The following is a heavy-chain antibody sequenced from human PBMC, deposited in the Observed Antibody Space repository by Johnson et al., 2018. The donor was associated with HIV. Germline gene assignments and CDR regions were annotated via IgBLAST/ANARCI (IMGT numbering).Heavy chain of an antibody. V-gene: IGHV3-30*03. Sequence: QVQLVESGGGVVQPGRSLRLSCAASGFTFSSYGMHWVRQAPGKGLEWVAVISYDGSNKYYADSVKGRFTISRDNSKNTLYLQMNSLRAEDTAVYYCARVTLVLDIWSQGTMVTVSS. D-gene: IGHD4-23*01. CDR2: ISYDGSNK. J-gene: IGHJ3*02. CDR1: GFTFSSYG. CDR3: ARVTLVLDI.